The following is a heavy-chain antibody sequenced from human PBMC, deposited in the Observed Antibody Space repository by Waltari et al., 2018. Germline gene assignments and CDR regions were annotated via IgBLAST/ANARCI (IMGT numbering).Heavy chain of an antibody. D-gene: IGHD2-8*02. V-gene: IGHV3-7*01. CDR2: IKQDGSDK. CDR1: GFNFSSYW. Sequence: EVRLVESGGGLVQPGGSLRLSCAASGFNFSSYWMSWVRQAPGKGLEWVATIKQDGSDKYYVDSVEGRFTVSRDNAKNSLYLQMNSLRAEDTAVYYCARVYWPRGFDYWGQGTLVTVSS. CDR3: ARVYWPRGFDY. J-gene: IGHJ4*02.